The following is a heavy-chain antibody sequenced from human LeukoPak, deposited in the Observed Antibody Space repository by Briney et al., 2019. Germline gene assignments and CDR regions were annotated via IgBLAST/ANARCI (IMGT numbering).Heavy chain of an antibody. CDR3: ARTNYVWGSYRVYYFDY. CDR2: ISAYNGNT. D-gene: IGHD3-16*02. V-gene: IGHV1-18*01. CDR1: GYTFTSYG. J-gene: IGHJ4*02. Sequence: ASVKVSCKASGYTFTSYGISWVRQAPGQGLEWMGWISAYNGNTNYAQKLQGRVTMTTDTSTSTAYMELRSLRSDDTAVYYCARTNYVWGSYRVYYFDYWGQGTLVTVSS.